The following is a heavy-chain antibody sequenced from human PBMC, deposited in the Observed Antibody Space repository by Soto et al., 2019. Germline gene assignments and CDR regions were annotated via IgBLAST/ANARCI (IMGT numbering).Heavy chain of an antibody. CDR2: ITAYGDST. CDR3: AKDPLWYDSDWCPPSGFDP. J-gene: IGHJ5*02. CDR1: GFTFSNYA. Sequence: EVQLLESVGGFVQPWGSLRLSCAASGFTFSNYAMSWVRQAPGKGLEWVSAITAYGDSTHYADSVKGRFTISRDSPKNTLYLQMDSLRAEDTAVYYCAKDPLWYDSDWCPPSGFDPWGQGTLVTVSS. D-gene: IGHD6-19*01. V-gene: IGHV3-23*01.